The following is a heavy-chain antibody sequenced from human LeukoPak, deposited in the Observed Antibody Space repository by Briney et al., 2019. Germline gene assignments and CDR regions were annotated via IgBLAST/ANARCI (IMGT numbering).Heavy chain of an antibody. CDR3: ARGLGGYDFWGGYYTGLSFDP. J-gene: IGHJ5*02. Sequence: SQTLSLTCAVSGGSISSGGYSWSWIRQPPGKGLEWIGYIYHSGSTYYNPSLKSRVTISVDRSKNQFSLKLSSVTAADTAVYYCARGLGGYDFWGGYYTGLSFDPWGQGTLVTVSS. V-gene: IGHV4-30-2*01. CDR1: GGSISSGGYS. CDR2: IYHSGST. D-gene: IGHD3-3*01.